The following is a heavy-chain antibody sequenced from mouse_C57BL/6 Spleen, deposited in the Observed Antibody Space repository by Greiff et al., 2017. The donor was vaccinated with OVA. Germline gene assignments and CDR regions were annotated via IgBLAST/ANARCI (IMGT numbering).Heavy chain of an antibody. CDR3: ARGDYYGSSSPFDY. CDR2: IDPSDSYT. D-gene: IGHD1-1*01. V-gene: IGHV1-50*01. J-gene: IGHJ2*01. CDR1: GYTFTSYW. Sequence: VQLQQPGAELVKPGASVKLSCKASGYTFTSYWMQWVKQRPGQGLEWIGEIDPSDSYTNYNQKFKGKATLTVDTYSSTAYMQLSSLTSEDSAVYYCARGDYYGSSSPFDYWGQGTTLTVSS.